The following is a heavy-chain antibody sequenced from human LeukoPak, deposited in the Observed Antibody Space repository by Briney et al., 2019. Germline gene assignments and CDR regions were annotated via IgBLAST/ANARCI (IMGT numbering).Heavy chain of an antibody. V-gene: IGHV4-39*02. CDR3: ARLYYYDSSGPPL. J-gene: IGHJ4*02. D-gene: IGHD3-22*01. CDR1: GDSVSSSKCY. Sequence: SETLSLSSTISGDSVSSSKCYGGWLRQPPWKGLEWIGNIYYSGRTYYNPSLKSRVTISVDTSKNDFSLKLSSVTAADTAVYYCARLYYYDSSGPPLWGQGTMVAVSS. CDR2: IYYSGRT.